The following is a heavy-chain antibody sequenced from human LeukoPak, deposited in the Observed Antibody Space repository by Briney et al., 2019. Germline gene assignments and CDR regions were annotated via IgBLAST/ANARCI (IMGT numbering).Heavy chain of an antibody. V-gene: IGHV3-30*04. Sequence: PGRSLRLSCAASGFTFRNYAMHWVRQAPGKGLEWVAVSSDDATYTYYADSLKGRFTLSRDNSKDTLYLQMNSLRPEDTAVCARDLSGSLNFDYWGQGTLVTASS. CDR2: SSDDATYT. CDR3: DLSGSLNFDY. CDR1: GFTFRNYA. J-gene: IGHJ4*02. D-gene: IGHD1-26*01.